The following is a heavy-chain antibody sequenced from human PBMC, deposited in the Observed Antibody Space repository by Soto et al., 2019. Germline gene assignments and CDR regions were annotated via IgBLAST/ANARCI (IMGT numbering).Heavy chain of an antibody. V-gene: IGHV3-15*07. CDR3: ARQAIGRATTTH. Sequence: GGSLRLSCAASGFTFSNAWMNWVRQAPGKGLEWVGRIKSKTDGGTTDYAAPVKGRFTISANKSISTAYLQWSSLKASDTAMYYCARQAIGRATTTHWGQGTLVTVSS. J-gene: IGHJ4*02. CDR2: IKSKTDGGTT. D-gene: IGHD1-1*01. CDR1: GFTFSNAW.